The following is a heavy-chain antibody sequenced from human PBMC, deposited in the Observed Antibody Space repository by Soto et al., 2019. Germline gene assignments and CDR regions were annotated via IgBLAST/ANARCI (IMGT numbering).Heavy chain of an antibody. CDR1: GFTFDAYA. Sequence: EVQLVESGGGLVQPGRSLRLSCAASGFTFDAYAMHWVRQAPGKGLEWVAGIGWNSGSIGYADSVKGRFTISRDNAKNYLYLQMNSLRAEDTALYYCAKNHVAGTDFYFDHWGQGTLVTVSS. CDR2: IGWNSGSI. V-gene: IGHV3-9*01. J-gene: IGHJ4*02. CDR3: AKNHVAGTDFYFDH. D-gene: IGHD6-19*01.